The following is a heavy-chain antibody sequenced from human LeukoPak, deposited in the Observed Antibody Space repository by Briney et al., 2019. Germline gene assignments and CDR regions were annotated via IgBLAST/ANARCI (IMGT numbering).Heavy chain of an antibody. J-gene: IGHJ4*02. D-gene: IGHD5-12*01. CDR3: ARPVDYNAGDY. CDR2: ISSSDTYI. V-gene: IGHV3-21*01. CDR1: GFTFSNYN. Sequence: GGSLRLSCAASGFTFSNYNMNWVRQAPGKGLEWVSAISSSDTYIYYADSVKGRFTISRDNAKNSLYLQMNSLRAEDAAVYYCARPVDYNAGDYWGQGTLVTVSS.